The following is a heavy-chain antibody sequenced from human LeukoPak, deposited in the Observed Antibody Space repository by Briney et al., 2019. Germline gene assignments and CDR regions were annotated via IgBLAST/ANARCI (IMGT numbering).Heavy chain of an antibody. J-gene: IGHJ6*03. CDR3: AKAQGRYCSSTSCPNYYYYMDV. CDR2: ISWNSGSI. D-gene: IGHD2-2*01. CDR1: GFTFDDYG. V-gene: IGHV3-9*03. Sequence: GGSLRLSCAASGFTFDDYGMHWVRHAPGKGLEWVSGISWNSGSIGYADSVKGRFTISRDNAKNSLYLQMNSLRAEDMALYYCAKAQGRYCSSTSCPNYYYYMDVWGKGTTVTVSS.